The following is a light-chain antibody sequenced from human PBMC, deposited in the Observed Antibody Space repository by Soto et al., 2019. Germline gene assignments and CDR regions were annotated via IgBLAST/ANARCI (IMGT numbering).Light chain of an antibody. CDR1: SSDVGAYNY. CDR2: DVS. V-gene: IGLV2-14*03. Sequence: QSALTQPASVSGSPGESITISCTGTSSDVGAYNYVSWYQQHPDKAPKLMIYDVSNRPSGVSNRFSGSKSGNTASLTISGLQAEDEADYYCSSYTSTNSLFGGGTKVTVL. J-gene: IGLJ2*01. CDR3: SSYTSTNSL.